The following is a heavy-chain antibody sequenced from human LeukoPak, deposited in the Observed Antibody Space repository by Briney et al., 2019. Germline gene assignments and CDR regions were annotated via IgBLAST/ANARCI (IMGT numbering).Heavy chain of an antibody. CDR2: INPNSGGT. CDR1: GYTFTGYY. D-gene: IGHD3-16*01. J-gene: IGHJ3*02. Sequence: ASVKVSCKASGYTFTGYYMHWVRQAPGQGLEWMGWINPNSGGTNYAQKFQGRVTMTRDTSISTAYMELSRLRSDDTAVYYCARDSNDYGGDAFDIWGQETMVTVSS. V-gene: IGHV1-2*02. CDR3: ARDSNDYGGDAFDI.